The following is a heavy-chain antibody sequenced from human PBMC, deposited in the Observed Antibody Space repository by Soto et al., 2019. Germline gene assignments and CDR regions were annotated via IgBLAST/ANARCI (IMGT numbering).Heavy chain of an antibody. V-gene: IGHV2-5*02. Sequence: SGPTLVNPTQTLTLTCNLSGFSLSTKGVGVGWIRQPPGKALEWLGIIYWDDDKRYRPSLNNRLTITKDTSKNQVVLTMTNVDTVDTGTYFCAHLYAESGYDWRYDPWGQGTRVTVPS. CDR2: IYWDDDK. J-gene: IGHJ5*02. D-gene: IGHD5-12*01. CDR1: GFSLSTKGVG. CDR3: AHLYAESGYDWRYDP.